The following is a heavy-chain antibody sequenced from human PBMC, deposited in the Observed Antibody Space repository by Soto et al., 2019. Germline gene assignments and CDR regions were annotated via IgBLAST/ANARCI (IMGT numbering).Heavy chain of an antibody. D-gene: IGHD3-10*01. V-gene: IGHV4-34*01. CDR3: ARGQRITMVRGKTYGMDV. Sequence: SETLSLTCAVYGGSFSGYYWSWIRQPPGKGLEWIGEINHSGSTNYNPSLKSRVTISVDTSKNQFSLKLSSVTAADTAVYYCARGQRITMVRGKTYGMDVWVQGTTVT. J-gene: IGHJ6*02. CDR1: GGSFSGYY. CDR2: INHSGST.